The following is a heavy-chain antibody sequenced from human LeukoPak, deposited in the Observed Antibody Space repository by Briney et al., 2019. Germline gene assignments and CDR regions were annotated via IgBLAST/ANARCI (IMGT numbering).Heavy chain of an antibody. J-gene: IGHJ4*02. CDR3: ARVVGAILFFDC. Sequence: GGSLRLSCAASGFTFSSYSMNWVRQAPGKGLEWVSSISSSSSYIYYADSVKGRFTISRDNAKNSLYLQMDSLRAEDTSVYYCARVVGAILFFDCWGQGPLVTVSS. CDR1: GFTFSSYS. D-gene: IGHD1-26*01. CDR2: ISSSSSYI. V-gene: IGHV3-21*01.